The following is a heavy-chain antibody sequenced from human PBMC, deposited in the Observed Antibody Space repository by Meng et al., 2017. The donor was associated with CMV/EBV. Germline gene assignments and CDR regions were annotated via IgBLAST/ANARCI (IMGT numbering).Heavy chain of an antibody. D-gene: IGHD2-2*01. Sequence: SVKVSCKASGGTFSSYTISWVRQAPGQGLEWMGRIIPILGIANYAQKFQGRVTITRNTSISTAYMELSSLRSEDTAVYYCARGPIPPRYCSSTSCRYWFDPWGQGTLVTVSS. V-gene: IGHV1-69*02. J-gene: IGHJ5*02. CDR2: IIPILGIA. CDR1: GGTFSSYT. CDR3: ARGPIPPRYCSSTSCRYWFDP.